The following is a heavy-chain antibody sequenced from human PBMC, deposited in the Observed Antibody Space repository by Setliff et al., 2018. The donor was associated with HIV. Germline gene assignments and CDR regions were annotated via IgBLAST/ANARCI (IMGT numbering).Heavy chain of an antibody. D-gene: IGHD6-13*01. CDR1: GFTFSSYA. Sequence: GESLRLSCAASGFTFSSYAMSWVRQAPGKGLEWVSAISGSGGSTYYADSVKGRFTISRDNSKNTLYLQMNSLRAEDTAVYYCAKDYKDSSSWYDAFDIWGQGTMVTVSS. CDR3: AKDYKDSSSWYDAFDI. V-gene: IGHV3-23*01. J-gene: IGHJ3*02. CDR2: ISGSGGST.